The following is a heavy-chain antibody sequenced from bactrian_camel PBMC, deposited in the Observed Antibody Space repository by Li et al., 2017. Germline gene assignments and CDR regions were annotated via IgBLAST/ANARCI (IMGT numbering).Heavy chain of an antibody. V-gene: IGHV3S31*01. J-gene: IGHJ4*01. D-gene: IGHD8*01. CDR1: GFTFSSYA. Sequence: GQLVESGGGLVQPGGSLRLSCATSGFTFSSYAMFWVRQAQGKGLEWVSGINSGGGRTYYADSVKDRFTISRDNAKNTLYLQLNSLKTEDTAIYYCAADPPYPEACGVVPLTAPDEALYNYWGQGTQVTVS. CDR2: INSGGGRT. CDR3: AADPPYPEACGVVPLTAPDEALYNY.